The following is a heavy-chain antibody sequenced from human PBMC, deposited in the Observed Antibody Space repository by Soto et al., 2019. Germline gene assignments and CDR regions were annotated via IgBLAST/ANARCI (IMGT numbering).Heavy chain of an antibody. V-gene: IGHV3-15*01. CDR1: GFTFSNAW. CDR3: TTDRSGSPDAFDI. J-gene: IGHJ3*02. CDR2: IKSKTDGGTT. D-gene: IGHD1-26*01. Sequence: EVQLVESGGGLGKPGGSLRLSCAASGFTFSNAWMSWVRQAPGKGLEWVGRIKSKTDGGTTDYAAPVKGRFTISRDDSKNTLYLQMNSLKTEDTAVYYCTTDRSGSPDAFDIWGQGTMVTVSS.